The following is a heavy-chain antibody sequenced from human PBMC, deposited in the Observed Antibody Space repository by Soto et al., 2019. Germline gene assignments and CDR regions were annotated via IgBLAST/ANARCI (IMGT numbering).Heavy chain of an antibody. J-gene: IGHJ4*02. CDR2: IYYSGST. CDR1: GGSVSSGSYY. CDR3: ARDLGYCSGGSCYTLFDY. Sequence: QVQLQESGPGLVKPSETLSLTCTVSGGSVSSGSYYWSWIRQPPGKGLEWIGYIYYSGSTNYNPSLKRRVTLSVDTSKNQFSLKLSSVTAADTAVYYCARDLGYCSGGSCYTLFDYWGQGTLVTVSS. V-gene: IGHV4-61*01. D-gene: IGHD2-15*01.